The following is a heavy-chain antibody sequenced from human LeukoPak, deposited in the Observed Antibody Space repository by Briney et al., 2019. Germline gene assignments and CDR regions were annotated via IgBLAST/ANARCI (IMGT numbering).Heavy chain of an antibody. CDR2: IYHSGST. D-gene: IGHD6-13*01. J-gene: IGHJ6*02. Sequence: PSETLSLTCAVSGGSISSGDYSWTWIRQPPGKGLEWIGYIYHSGSTYYNPSLKSRVIISADRSKNQFSLKLSSMTAADTAVYYCAALQGGQQPFGRYYYYYYGMDVWGQGTTVTVSS. CDR3: AALQGGQQPFGRYYYYYYGMDV. V-gene: IGHV4-30-2*01. CDR1: GGSISSGDYS.